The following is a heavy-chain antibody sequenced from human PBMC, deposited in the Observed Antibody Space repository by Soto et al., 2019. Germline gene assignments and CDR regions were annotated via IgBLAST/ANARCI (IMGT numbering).Heavy chain of an antibody. D-gene: IGHD3-22*01. Sequence: PSETLSLTCAVSGGSISSGGYSWSWIRQPPGKGLEWIGYIYHSGSTYYNPSLKSRVTISVDRSKNQFSLKLSSVTAADTAVYYCARGDSSGYYYSYYFDYWGQGTLVTVSS. CDR3: ARGDSSGYYYSYYFDY. CDR1: GGSISSGGYS. V-gene: IGHV4-30-2*01. CDR2: IYHSGST. J-gene: IGHJ4*02.